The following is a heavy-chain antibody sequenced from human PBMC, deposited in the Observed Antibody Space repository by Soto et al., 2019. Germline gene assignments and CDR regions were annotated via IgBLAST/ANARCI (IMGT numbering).Heavy chain of an antibody. D-gene: IGHD2-21*02. V-gene: IGHV3-30*04. J-gene: IGHJ6*02. CDR1: GFTFSSHA. Sequence: QVQLVESGGGVVQPGRSLRLSCAASGFTFSSHAMHWVRQAPGKGLEWVAVISYDGKNQYYADSVRGRFTISRDNSKNTLYLQMNSLRAEDTAVYYCARSVVTQYANFYYGMDVWGQGTTVTVSS. CDR2: ISYDGKNQ. CDR3: ARSVVTQYANFYYGMDV.